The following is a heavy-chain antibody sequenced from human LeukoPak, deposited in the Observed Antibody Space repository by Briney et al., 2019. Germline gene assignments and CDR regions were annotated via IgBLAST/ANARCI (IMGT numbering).Heavy chain of an antibody. V-gene: IGHV6-1*01. CDR2: TYYSSEWHH. D-gene: IGHD2-15*01. CDR1: GDSFFWNSVA. CDR3: ARGRYCGGGTCYHFDS. Sequence: SQTPSLTCAVSGDSFFWNSVAWNWIRQSPSRGLEWLGRTYYSSEWHHDYAVSVKSRINITADTFKSQFSLHLNTVTPEDTAVYFCARGRYCGGGTCYHFDSWGQGTLVTVSS. J-gene: IGHJ4*02.